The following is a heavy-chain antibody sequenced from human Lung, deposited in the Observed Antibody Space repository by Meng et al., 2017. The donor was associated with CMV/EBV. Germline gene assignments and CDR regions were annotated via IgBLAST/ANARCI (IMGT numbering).Heavy chain of an antibody. CDR1: GGSISSSSYY. CDR2: IYFSGNT. V-gene: IGHV4-39*06. CDR3: VTETGYNYDN. D-gene: IGHD5-24*01. J-gene: IGHJ4*02. Sequence: RLQRQESAPGQVQPSGNLSLTGSVSGGSISSSSYYWGWIRQSPGKGLEWIGSIYFSGNTYYNPSLKSRVTMSVGTAQNKFSLTLRSVTAADTAVYYCVTETGYNYDNWGQGALVTVSS.